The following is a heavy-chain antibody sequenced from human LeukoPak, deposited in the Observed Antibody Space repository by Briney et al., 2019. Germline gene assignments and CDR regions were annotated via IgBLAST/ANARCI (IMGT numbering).Heavy chain of an antibody. CDR1: GITFSSYG. V-gene: IGHV3-23*01. CDR3: ARDSLYAVVVTAMVPYFHY. D-gene: IGHD2-21*02. CDR2: ISSTGGTT. J-gene: IGHJ4*02. Sequence: GGSLRLSCAASGITFSSYGMSWVRQAPGKGLEWVSSISSTGGTTYYADSVKGRFTISRDNSKNTLYLQVDSLRAEDTAVYYCARDSLYAVVVTAMVPYFHYWGQGTLVTVSS.